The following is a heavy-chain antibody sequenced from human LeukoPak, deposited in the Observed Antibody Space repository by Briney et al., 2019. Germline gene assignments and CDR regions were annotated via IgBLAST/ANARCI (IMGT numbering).Heavy chain of an antibody. CDR3: AKLGVRSSAGEDY. J-gene: IGHJ4*02. D-gene: IGHD3-10*01. Sequence: PGGSLRLPCAASGFSFSTDVMYWVRQAPGKGLEWVSAIYGNGGGASYTDSVKGRFTISRDNSKSTLYLQMNSLRPEDTALYYCAKLGVRSSAGEDYWGQGTRVTVSS. CDR2: IYGNGGGA. V-gene: IGHV3-23*01. CDR1: GFSFSTDV.